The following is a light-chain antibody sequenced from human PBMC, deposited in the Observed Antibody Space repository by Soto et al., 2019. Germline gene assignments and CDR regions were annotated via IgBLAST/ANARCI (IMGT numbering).Light chain of an antibody. V-gene: IGKV3-15*01. CDR1: QSVSSN. CDR2: GAS. Sequence: EIVMTQSPATLSVSPGERATLSCRASQSVSSNLAWYQQKPGQAPRLLIYGASTRATGIPARFSGSGSGTEFTLTISSLQSEDCAVYYCQQYRGGTFGQGTKVEIK. J-gene: IGKJ1*01. CDR3: QQYRGGT.